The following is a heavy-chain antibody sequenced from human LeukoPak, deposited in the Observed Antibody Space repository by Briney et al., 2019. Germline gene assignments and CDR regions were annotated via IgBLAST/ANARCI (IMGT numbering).Heavy chain of an antibody. D-gene: IGHD2-2*01. CDR1: GFSFSNSA. J-gene: IGHJ4*02. Sequence: GGSLRLSCAASGFSFSNSAMHWVRQAPGKGLEYVSGISRYGAGRYYADSVKGRFTISRDNAKNTLYLQMNSLRAEDTAVYYCARDSPAGTSWRSEPTFDYWGQGTLVTVTS. V-gene: IGHV3-64*02. CDR3: ARDSPAGTSWRSEPTFDY. CDR2: ISRYGAGR.